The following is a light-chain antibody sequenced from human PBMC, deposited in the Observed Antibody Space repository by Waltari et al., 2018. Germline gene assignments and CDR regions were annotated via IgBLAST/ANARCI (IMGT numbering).Light chain of an antibody. Sequence: EIVMTQTPLTLSVTPGQPASISCKSSQSLLNSDGKTYLYWYLQRSGQSPQLLIYEATNRFLGGPDRFSGSGSGTDFTLKISRVEAEDVGLYYCMQSIQSLTFGPGTKVDFK. CDR2: EAT. CDR3: MQSIQSLT. CDR1: QSLLNSDGKTY. J-gene: IGKJ3*01. V-gene: IGKV2D-29*02.